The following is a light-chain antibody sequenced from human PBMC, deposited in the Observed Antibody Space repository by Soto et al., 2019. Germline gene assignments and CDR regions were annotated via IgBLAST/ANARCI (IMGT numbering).Light chain of an antibody. V-gene: IGKV3-20*01. Sequence: EIVLTQSPGTLSLSPGERATLSCRASQSVSSSYLAWYQQNPGQAPRLLIYGASSRATGIPDRFSGSGSGTDFTLTISGLETEDFAVYYCQQYGSSPLTFGGGTKVEIK. CDR2: GAS. J-gene: IGKJ4*01. CDR1: QSVSSSY. CDR3: QQYGSSPLT.